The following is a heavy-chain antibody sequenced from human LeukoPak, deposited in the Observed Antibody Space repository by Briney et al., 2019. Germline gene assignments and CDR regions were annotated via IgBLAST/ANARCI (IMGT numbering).Heavy chain of an antibody. V-gene: IGHV4-39*07. Sequence: SETLSLTCTVSGVDIIRSNYYWAWIRQPPGKGLEWIGDINYRGSTNYNSSLKSRVTISVDTSKNEVSLKLASVTAADTAVYYCARGNYEYGGNLIDSWGQGTLVIASS. CDR2: INYRGST. CDR1: GVDIIRSNYY. J-gene: IGHJ4*02. CDR3: ARGNYEYGGNLIDS. D-gene: IGHD4/OR15-4a*01.